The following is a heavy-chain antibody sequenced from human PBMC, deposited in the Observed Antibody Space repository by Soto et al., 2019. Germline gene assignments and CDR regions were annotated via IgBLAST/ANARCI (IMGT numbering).Heavy chain of an antibody. CDR2: ISGSGGST. Sequence: GGSLRLSCAPSGFTFSSFAMSWVSQAPGKGLEWVSAISGSGGSTYYADSVKGRFTISRDNSKSTLYLQMNSLRAEDTAVYYCAKGSLWSGGRLYAFDIWGQGTMVTVSS. D-gene: IGHD3-3*01. CDR1: GFTFSSFA. J-gene: IGHJ3*02. V-gene: IGHV3-23*01. CDR3: AKGSLWSGGRLYAFDI.